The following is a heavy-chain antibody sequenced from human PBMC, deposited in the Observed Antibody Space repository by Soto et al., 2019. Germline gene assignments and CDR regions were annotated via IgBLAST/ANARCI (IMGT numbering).Heavy chain of an antibody. CDR1: GGSTSSGSFY. J-gene: IGHJ3*02. V-gene: IGHV4-39*07. CDR2: LYYTGRT. Sequence: ASETLSLTCTVSGGSTSSGSFYWGWIRQPPGKRLEWIGSLYYTGRTNYNPSLKSRVTISVDTSKDQFSLKLSSVTAADTAVYYCARVWGGAFDIWGQGTMVTVSS. D-gene: IGHD3-10*01. CDR3: ARVWGGAFDI.